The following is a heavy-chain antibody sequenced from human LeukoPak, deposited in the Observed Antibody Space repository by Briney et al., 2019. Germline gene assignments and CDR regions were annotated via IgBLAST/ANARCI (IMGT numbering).Heavy chain of an antibody. CDR3: ARTRYYDSSGGDY. CDR1: GGTFSSYA. CDR2: IIPIFGTA. D-gene: IGHD3-22*01. Sequence: GASVKVSCKASGGTFSSYAISWVRQAPGQGLEWMGRIIPIFGTANYAQKFQGRVTITTDESTSTAYMELSSLRSEDTAVHYCARTRYYDSSGGDYWGQGTLVTVSS. V-gene: IGHV1-69*05. J-gene: IGHJ4*02.